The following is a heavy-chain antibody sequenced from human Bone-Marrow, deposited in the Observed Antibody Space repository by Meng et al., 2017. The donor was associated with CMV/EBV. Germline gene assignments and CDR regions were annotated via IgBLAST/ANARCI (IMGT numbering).Heavy chain of an antibody. J-gene: IGHJ6*02. CDR3: ARDSFSWRFGELSRGMDV. CDR2: ISSSGSTI. V-gene: IGHV3-11*01. D-gene: IGHD3-10*01. Sequence: GGSLRLSCAASGYTFSDYYMSWIRQAPGKGLEWVSYISSSGSTIYYADSVKGRFTISRDNAKNSLYLQMNSLRAEDTAVYYCARDSFSWRFGELSRGMDVWGQGTTVTVSS. CDR1: GYTFSDYY.